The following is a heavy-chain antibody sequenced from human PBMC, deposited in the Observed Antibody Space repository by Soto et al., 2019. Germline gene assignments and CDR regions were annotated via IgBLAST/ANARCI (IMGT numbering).Heavy chain of an antibody. J-gene: IGHJ4*02. Sequence: PSETLSLTCTVSGGSISSGDYYWSWIRQPPGKGLEWIWYIYYSGSTYYNPSLKSRVTISVDTSKNQFSLKLSSVTAADTAVYYCARGDVYWGCDYWGQGTLVTVSS. D-gene: IGHD7-27*01. CDR1: GGSISSGDYY. CDR3: ARGDVYWGCDY. V-gene: IGHV4-30-4*01. CDR2: IYYSGST.